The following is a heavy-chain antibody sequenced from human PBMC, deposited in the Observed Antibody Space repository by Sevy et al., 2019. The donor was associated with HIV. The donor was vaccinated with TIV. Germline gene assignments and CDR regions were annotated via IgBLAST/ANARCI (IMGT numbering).Heavy chain of an antibody. J-gene: IGHJ4*02. CDR3: VRELAASALFHS. D-gene: IGHD1-7*01. Sequence: SETLSLTCAVSGGSVTSSDYSWGWIRHPPGKGLEWVGCIYHSEQTDYNPSLKSRVTISVDESQNLFSLKLTSGTAADTAVYYCVRELAASALFHSWGQGTLVTVSS. CDR2: IYHSEQT. CDR1: GGSVTSSDYS. V-gene: IGHV4-39*02.